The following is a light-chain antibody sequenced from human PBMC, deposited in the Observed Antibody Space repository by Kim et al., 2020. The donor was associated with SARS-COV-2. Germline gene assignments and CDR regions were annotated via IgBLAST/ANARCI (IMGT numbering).Light chain of an antibody. CDR2: AAS. J-gene: IGKJ1*01. CDR3: QQYSSYPRT. V-gene: IGKV1-16*01. CDR1: QDISSN. Sequence: ASVGDRVTTTCGASQDISSNLAWFQQKPGKAPKSLIYAASSLQSGAPSRFSGGGSGTDFTLTISSLQAEDSATYYCQQYSSYPRTFGQGTKVDIK.